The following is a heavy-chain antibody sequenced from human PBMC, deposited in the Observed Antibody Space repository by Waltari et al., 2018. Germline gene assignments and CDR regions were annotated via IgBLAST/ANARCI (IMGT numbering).Heavy chain of an antibody. J-gene: IGHJ4*02. Sequence: QVQLVQSGAEVKDPGASVKVSCKASGYPFSDYFINWVRRAPGQGLEWMGWINPNSGVTKYAQSFQGRVTMTRDTSINTVYMELSILRSDDTALYYCAAVIRPGRTLPWGYWGQGTLVTVSS. CDR2: INPNSGVT. D-gene: IGHD7-27*01. V-gene: IGHV1-2*02. CDR3: AAVIRPGRTLPWGY. CDR1: GYPFSDYF.